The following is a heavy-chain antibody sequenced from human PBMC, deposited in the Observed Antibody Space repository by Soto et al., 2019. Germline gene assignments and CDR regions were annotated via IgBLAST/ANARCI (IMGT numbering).Heavy chain of an antibody. J-gene: IGHJ3*02. CDR3: AKDTAYYYDSSGPSAFDI. D-gene: IGHD3-22*01. V-gene: IGHV3-7*01. Sequence: PGGSLRLSCAASGFTFSSYWMSWVRQAPGKGLEWVANIKQDGSEKYYVDSVKGRFTISRDNAKNSLYLQMNSLRAEDTAVYYCAKDTAYYYDSSGPSAFDIWGQGTMVTVSS. CDR1: GFTFSSYW. CDR2: IKQDGSEK.